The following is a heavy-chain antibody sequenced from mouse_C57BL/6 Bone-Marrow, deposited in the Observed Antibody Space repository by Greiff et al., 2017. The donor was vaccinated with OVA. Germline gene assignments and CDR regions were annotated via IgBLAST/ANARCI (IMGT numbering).Heavy chain of an antibody. Sequence: EVMLVESGGGLVKPGGSLKLSCAASGFTFSDYGMHWVRQAPEKGLEWVAYISSGSSTIYYADTVKGRFTISRDNAKNTLFLQMTSLRSEDTAMYYCSPLPYYAMDYWGQGTSVTVSS. V-gene: IGHV5-17*01. J-gene: IGHJ4*01. CDR2: ISSGSSTI. CDR1: GFTFSDYG. D-gene: IGHD6-1*01. CDR3: SPLPYYAMDY.